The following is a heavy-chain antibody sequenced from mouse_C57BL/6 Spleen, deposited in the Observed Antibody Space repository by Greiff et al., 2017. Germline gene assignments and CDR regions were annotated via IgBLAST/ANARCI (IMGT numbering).Heavy chain of an antibody. V-gene: IGHV1-69*01. CDR2: IDPSDSYT. CDR3: ARELRLQWGFAY. J-gene: IGHJ3*01. Sequence: QVQLQQPGAELVMPGASVKLSCKASGYTFTSYWMHWVKQRPGQGLEWIGEIDPSDSYTNYNEKFKGKSTLTVDKSSSTAYMQLSSLTSEDSAVYSCARELRLQWGFAYWGQGTLVTVSA. CDR1: GYTFTSYW. D-gene: IGHD3-2*02.